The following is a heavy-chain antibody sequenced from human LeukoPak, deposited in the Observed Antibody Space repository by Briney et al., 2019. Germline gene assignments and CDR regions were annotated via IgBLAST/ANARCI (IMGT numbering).Heavy chain of an antibody. CDR3: ARDRGGSYFDY. Sequence: PGGSLRLSCAASGFTLSNYWMHWVRQAPGKGLVWVSRINSDGRSTNYADSVKGRFTISRDNSKNTLYLQMNSLRAEDTAVYYCARDRGGSYFDYWGQGTLVTVSS. V-gene: IGHV3-74*01. CDR1: GFTLSNYW. CDR2: INSDGRST. J-gene: IGHJ4*02. D-gene: IGHD1-26*01.